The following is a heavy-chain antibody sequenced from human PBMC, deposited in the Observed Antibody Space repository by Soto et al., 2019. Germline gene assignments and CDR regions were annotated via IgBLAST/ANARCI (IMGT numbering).Heavy chain of an antibody. V-gene: IGHV3-48*03. J-gene: IGHJ5*02. CDR3: ARAGDGYISWFDP. CDR1: ESTFSTYD. D-gene: IGHD5-12*01. CDR2: ISRSGSSK. Sequence: GGSLRLSCVASESTFSTYDMNWVRQAPGKGLEWLSYISRSGSSKYYADSVEGRIAISRDNAKNSLFLQINSLRVEDTAVYYCARAGDGYISWFDPWGQGTLVTVSS.